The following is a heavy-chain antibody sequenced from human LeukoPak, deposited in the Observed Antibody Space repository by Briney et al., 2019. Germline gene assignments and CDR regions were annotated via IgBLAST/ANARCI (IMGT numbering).Heavy chain of an antibody. V-gene: IGHV3-21*01. D-gene: IGHD6-13*01. J-gene: IGHJ4*02. CDR1: GFTFSNYG. CDR2: ISSSSSSYI. Sequence: PGGSLRLSCAASGFTFSNYGMSWVRQAPGKGLEWVSSISSSSSSYIYYADSVKGRFTISRDNAKNSLYLQMNSLRAEDTAVYYCARDRHSSSWCDYWGQGTLVTVSS. CDR3: ARDRHSSSWCDY.